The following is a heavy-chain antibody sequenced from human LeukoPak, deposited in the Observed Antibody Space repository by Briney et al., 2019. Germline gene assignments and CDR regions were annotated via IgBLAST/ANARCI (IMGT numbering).Heavy chain of an antibody. CDR3: ARTIILTSSSWYDY. CDR1: GGSFSGYY. J-gene: IGHJ4*02. V-gene: IGHV4-34*01. Sequence: SETLSLTCAVYGGSFSGYYWSWIRQPPGKGLEWIGEINHSGSTNCNPSLKSRVTISVDTSKNQFSLKLSSVTAADTAVYYCARTIILTSSSWYDYWGQGTLVTVSS. D-gene: IGHD6-13*01. CDR2: INHSGST.